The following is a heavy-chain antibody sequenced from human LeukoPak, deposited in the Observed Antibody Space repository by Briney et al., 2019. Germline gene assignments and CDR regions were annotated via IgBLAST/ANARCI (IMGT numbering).Heavy chain of an antibody. CDR1: GFTFSSYW. V-gene: IGHV3-7*01. Sequence: GGSLRPSCAASGFTFSSYWMTWVRQAPGKGLERVANIIQDGDGKYFVDSVKGRFTVSRDNAKNSLYLQMNSLRVEDTGVYYCARHFCGYFDSWGQGTLVTVSS. D-gene: IGHD2-21*01. CDR2: IIQDGDGK. CDR3: ARHFCGYFDS. J-gene: IGHJ4*02.